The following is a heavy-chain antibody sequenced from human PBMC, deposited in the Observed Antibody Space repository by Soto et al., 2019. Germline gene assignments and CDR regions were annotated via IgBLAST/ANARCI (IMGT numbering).Heavy chain of an antibody. Sequence: EVQLVESGGGLVQPGGSLRLSCAASGFTVSSNYMSWVRQAPGKGLEWVSVIYSGGSTYYADSVKGRFTISRHNSKNTLYLQMNSLRAEDMALYYCARRGYGSRWPNVYMDVWGKGTTVTVSS. CDR2: IYSGGST. V-gene: IGHV3-53*04. J-gene: IGHJ6*03. CDR1: GFTVSSNY. CDR3: ARRGYGSRWPNVYMDV. D-gene: IGHD6-13*01.